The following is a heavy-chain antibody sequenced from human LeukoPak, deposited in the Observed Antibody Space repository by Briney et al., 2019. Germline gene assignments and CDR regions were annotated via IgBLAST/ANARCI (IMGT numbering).Heavy chain of an antibody. CDR3: ARATLSDYYFNY. V-gene: IGHV1-46*01. CDR1: GYTFTSYY. Sequence: ASVTVSCKASGYTFTSYYMHWVRQAPGQGLEWMGIINPSGGSTSYAQKFQGRVTMTRDTSTNTVYMELSSLRSEDTAVYFCARATLSDYYFNYWGQGTLVTVSS. J-gene: IGHJ4*02. CDR2: INPSGGST.